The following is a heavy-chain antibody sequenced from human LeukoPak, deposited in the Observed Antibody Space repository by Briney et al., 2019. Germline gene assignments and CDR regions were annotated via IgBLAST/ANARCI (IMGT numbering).Heavy chain of an antibody. J-gene: IGHJ4*02. V-gene: IGHV1-18*01. CDR2: ISAYNGNT. CDR1: GYTFTSYG. Sequence: GASVKVSCKASGYTFTSYGISWVRQAPGQGLEWMGWISAYNGNTNYAQKLQGRVTMTTDTFTSTAYMELRSLRSDDTAVYYCARTPYYYDSSGYYLGDYWGQGTLVTVSS. D-gene: IGHD3-22*01. CDR3: ARTPYYYDSSGYYLGDY.